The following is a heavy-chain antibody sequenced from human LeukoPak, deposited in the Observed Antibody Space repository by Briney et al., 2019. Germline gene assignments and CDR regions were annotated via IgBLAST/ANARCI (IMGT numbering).Heavy chain of an antibody. Sequence: ASVKVSCKASGYTFTSYDINWVRQATGQGLEWMGWMNPNSGNTGYAQKFQGRVTMTRNTSISTAYMELSSLRSEDTAVYYCARGHITSGAFDIWGQGTMVTVSS. CDR1: GYTFTSYD. CDR3: ARGHITSGAFDI. J-gene: IGHJ3*02. V-gene: IGHV1-8*01. D-gene: IGHD3-10*01. CDR2: MNPNSGNT.